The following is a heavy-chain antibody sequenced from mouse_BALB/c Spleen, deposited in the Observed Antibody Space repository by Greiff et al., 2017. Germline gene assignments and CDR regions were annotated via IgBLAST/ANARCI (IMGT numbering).Heavy chain of an antibody. CDR1: GYTFTNYW. D-gene: IGHD1-1*01. CDR2: IYPGGGYT. CDR3: AREGYYYGSIYYAMDY. J-gene: IGHJ4*01. V-gene: IGHV1-63*02. Sequence: QVQLKQSGAELVRPGTSVKISCKASGYTFTNYWLGWVKQRPGHGLEWIGDIYPGGGYTNYNEKFKGKATLTADTSSSTAYMQLSSLTSEDSAVYFCAREGYYYGSIYYAMDYWGQGTSVTVSS.